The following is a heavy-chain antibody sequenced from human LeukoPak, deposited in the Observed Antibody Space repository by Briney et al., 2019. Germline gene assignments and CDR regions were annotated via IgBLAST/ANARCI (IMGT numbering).Heavy chain of an antibody. CDR2: IYSSGST. Sequence: SETLSLTCTVSGGSISSYYWSWIRQPPGKGLEWIGYIYSSGSTTYNPSLKSRVTISVDTSKNQFSLKLSPVTAADTAVYYCARRAVAENYFDYWGQGTLVTDSS. D-gene: IGHD6-19*01. V-gene: IGHV4-59*08. J-gene: IGHJ4*02. CDR3: ARRAVAENYFDY. CDR1: GGSISSYY.